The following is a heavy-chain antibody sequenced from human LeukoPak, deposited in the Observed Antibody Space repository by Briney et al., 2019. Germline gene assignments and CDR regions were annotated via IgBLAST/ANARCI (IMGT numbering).Heavy chain of an antibody. D-gene: IGHD2-8*02. CDR1: GFTFSSYG. V-gene: IGHV3-30*02. J-gene: IGHJ4*02. CDR3: AKVGPWSQHQSYYFDY. Sequence: GGSLRLSCAASGFTFSSYGMHWVRQAPGKGLEWVAFIRYDGSNKYYADSVKGRFTISRDNSKNTPYLQMNSLRAEDTAVYYCAKVGPWSQHQSYYFDYWGQGTLVTVSS. CDR2: IRYDGSNK.